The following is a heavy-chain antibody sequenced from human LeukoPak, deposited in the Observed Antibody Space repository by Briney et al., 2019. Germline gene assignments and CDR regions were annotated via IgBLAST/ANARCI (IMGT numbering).Heavy chain of an antibody. J-gene: IGHJ5*02. CDR2: IYYSGSN. Sequence: PSETLSLTCTVSGGSISSYYWSWIRQPPGKGLEWIGYIYYSGSNNYNPSLKSRVTISVDTSKNQFSLKLSSVTAADTAVYYCARDNLGYCSGGSCYSDWFDPWGQGTLVTVSS. CDR3: ARDNLGYCSGGSCYSDWFDP. V-gene: IGHV4-59*01. CDR1: GGSISSYY. D-gene: IGHD2-15*01.